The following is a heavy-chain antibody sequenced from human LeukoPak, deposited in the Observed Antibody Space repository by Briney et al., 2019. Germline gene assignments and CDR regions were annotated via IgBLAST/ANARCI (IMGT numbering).Heavy chain of an antibody. CDR2: IFNDGST. D-gene: IGHD4-17*01. CDR1: GFTVRSNY. V-gene: IGHV3-66*01. CDR3: ARDPGGDNAY. Sequence: GGSLRLSCAASGFTVRSNYMSWVRQAPGKGLEWVSLIFNDGSTYYADSVKARFTISRDNSMDTLYLQVNSLRVEDTAVYYCARDPGGDNAYWGQGTLVTVSS. J-gene: IGHJ4*02.